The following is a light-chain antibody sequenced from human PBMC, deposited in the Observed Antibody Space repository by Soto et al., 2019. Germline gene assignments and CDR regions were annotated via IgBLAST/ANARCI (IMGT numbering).Light chain of an antibody. Sequence: EIVLTQSPATLSLSPGERATLSCRASQSISSYLAWYQQKPDQAPRLLIYDASNRATGIPARFSGSGSWTDFTLTISSLEPDDFAVYYCHQRSTWPFTFGTGTKVDIK. CDR3: HQRSTWPFT. V-gene: IGKV3-11*01. J-gene: IGKJ3*01. CDR1: QSISSY. CDR2: DAS.